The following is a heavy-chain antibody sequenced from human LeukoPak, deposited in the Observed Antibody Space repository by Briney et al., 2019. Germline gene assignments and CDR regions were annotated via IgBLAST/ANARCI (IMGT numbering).Heavy chain of an antibody. V-gene: IGHV4-34*01. D-gene: IGHD5-18*01. CDR3: ARGLRGYSYGYYYYYYYMDV. Sequence: PSETLSLTCAVYGGSFSGYYWSWIRQPPGKGLEWIGEINHSGSTNYNPSLKSRVTISVDTSKNQFSLKLSSVTAADTAVYYCARGLRGYSYGYYYYYYYMDVWGKGTTVTVSS. CDR1: GGSFSGYY. J-gene: IGHJ6*03. CDR2: INHSGST.